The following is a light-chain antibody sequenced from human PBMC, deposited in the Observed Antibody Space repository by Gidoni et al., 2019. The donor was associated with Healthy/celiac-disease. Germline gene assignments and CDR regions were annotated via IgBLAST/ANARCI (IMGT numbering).Light chain of an antibody. J-gene: IGLJ2*01. Sequence: SELTQDPAVSVALGQTVRITCQGDSLRSYYASWYQQKPGQAPVLVIYGKNNRPSGIPDRFSGSSSGNTASLTITGAQAEDEADYYCNSRDSSGNRVFGGGTKLTGL. CDR3: NSRDSSGNRV. CDR2: GKN. CDR1: SLRSYY. V-gene: IGLV3-19*01.